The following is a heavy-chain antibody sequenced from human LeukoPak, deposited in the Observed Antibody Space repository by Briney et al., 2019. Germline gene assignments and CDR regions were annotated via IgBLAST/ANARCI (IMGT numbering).Heavy chain of an antibody. CDR1: GFTFSSYW. CDR2: INSDGSST. Sequence: GRSLRLSCAASGFTFSSYWMHWVRQAPGKGLVWVSRINSDGSSTSYADSVKGRFTISRDDAKNTLYLQMNSLRAEDTAVYYCARVRKMATSYLDYWGQGTLVTVSS. J-gene: IGHJ4*02. V-gene: IGHV3-74*01. CDR3: ARVRKMATSYLDY. D-gene: IGHD5-24*01.